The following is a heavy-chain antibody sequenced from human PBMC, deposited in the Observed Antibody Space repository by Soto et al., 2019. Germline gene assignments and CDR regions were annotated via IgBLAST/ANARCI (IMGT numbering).Heavy chain of an antibody. V-gene: IGHV1-69*13. J-gene: IGHJ5*02. Sequence: GASVKVSCKASGGTFCSDAITWVRQAPGQGLEWVGRIIPIFGTTNYAQNLQCRVTISAEQSTLTSYMDLPSLTSDDTPLYYCARDRIESGYYTNCLDPWGQGTQAT. CDR3: ARDRIESGYYTNCLDP. CDR2: IIPIFGTT. CDR1: GGTFCSDA. D-gene: IGHD3-22*01.